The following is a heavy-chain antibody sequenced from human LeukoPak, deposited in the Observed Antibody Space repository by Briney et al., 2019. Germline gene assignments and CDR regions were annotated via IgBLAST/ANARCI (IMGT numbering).Heavy chain of an antibody. V-gene: IGHV1-24*01. CDR2: FDPEDGET. CDR1: GYTLTELS. D-gene: IGHD3-9*01. Sequence: GASVKVSCKVSGYTLTELSMHWVRQAPGEGLEWMGGFDPEDGETIYAQKFQGRVTMTEDTSTDTAYMELSSLRSEDTAVYYCETGVLRYFVGYFEYWGQGTLVTVSS. J-gene: IGHJ4*02. CDR3: ETGVLRYFVGYFEY.